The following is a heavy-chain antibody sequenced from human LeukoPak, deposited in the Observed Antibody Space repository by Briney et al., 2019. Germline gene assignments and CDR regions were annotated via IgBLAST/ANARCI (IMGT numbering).Heavy chain of an antibody. Sequence: GGSLRLSCVASGLTFSPYGMSWVRQAPGKGLEWVSGISGSGAGSYYEDSVKGRFIISRDNSKSTLYLQMNSLRAEDTAVYYCARASGLGPRGGYDFWSGYYSDYWGQGTLVAVSS. V-gene: IGHV3-23*01. D-gene: IGHD3/OR15-3a*01. CDR1: GLTFSPYG. CDR2: ISGSGAGS. CDR3: ARASGLGPRGGYDFWSGYYSDY. J-gene: IGHJ4*02.